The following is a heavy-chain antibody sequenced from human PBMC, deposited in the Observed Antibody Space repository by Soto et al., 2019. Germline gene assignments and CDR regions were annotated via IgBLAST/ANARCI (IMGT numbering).Heavy chain of an antibody. V-gene: IGHV1-3*01. CDR3: ARPPFDY. CDR2: INAGNGDT. Sequence: ASVKVSCKASGYTFTSYGISWVRQAPGQGLEWMGWINAGNGDTKYSQKFQGRITITRDTSASTVYMELSSLRSEDTAAYYCARPPFDYWGQGTLVTVSS. J-gene: IGHJ4*02. CDR1: GYTFTSYG.